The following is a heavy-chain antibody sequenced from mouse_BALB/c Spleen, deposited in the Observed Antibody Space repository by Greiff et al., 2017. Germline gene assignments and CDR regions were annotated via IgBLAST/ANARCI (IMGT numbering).Heavy chain of an antibody. D-gene: IGHD1-1*01. V-gene: IGHV3-2*02. J-gene: IGHJ2*01. Sequence: EVQLQQSGPGLVKPSQSLSLTCTVTGYSITSDYAWNWIRQFPGNKLEWMGYISYSGSTSYNPSLKSRISITRDTSKNQFFLQLNSVTTEDTATYYCASEDYGSSYYFDYWGQGTTLTVSS. CDR3: ASEDYGSSYYFDY. CDR1: GYSITSDYA. CDR2: ISYSGST.